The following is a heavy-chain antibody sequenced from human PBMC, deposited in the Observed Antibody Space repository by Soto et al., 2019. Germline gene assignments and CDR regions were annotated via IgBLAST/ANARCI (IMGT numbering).Heavy chain of an antibody. V-gene: IGHV1-46*01. CDR1: GYTFTSYY. CDR3: ARDRITIFGVAIPPYYYYGMDV. J-gene: IGHJ6*02. CDR2: INPSGGST. Sequence: ASVKVSCKASGYTFTSYYMHWVRQAPGQGLEWMGIINPSGGSTSYAQKFQGRVTMTRDTSTSTVYMELSSLRSEDTAVYYCARDRITIFGVAIPPYYYYGMDVWGQGTTVTVSS. D-gene: IGHD3-3*01.